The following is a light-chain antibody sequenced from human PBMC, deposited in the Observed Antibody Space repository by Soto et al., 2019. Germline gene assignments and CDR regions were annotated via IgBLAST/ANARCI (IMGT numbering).Light chain of an antibody. Sequence: DIQLTQSPSSLSASVGDRVTSTCRASQGISNYLAWYQQKPGKVPRLLIFAASTLQSGAPSRFRGAGSETDFTLTINGLQPEDVATYYCQKYNSAPWTFGQGTKVDI. J-gene: IGKJ1*01. V-gene: IGKV1-27*01. CDR3: QKYNSAPWT. CDR2: AAS. CDR1: QGISNY.